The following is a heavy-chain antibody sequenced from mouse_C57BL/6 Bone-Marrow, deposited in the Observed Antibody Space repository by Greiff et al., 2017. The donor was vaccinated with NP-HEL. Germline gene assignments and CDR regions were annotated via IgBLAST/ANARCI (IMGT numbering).Heavy chain of an antibody. J-gene: IGHJ2*01. D-gene: IGHD1-1*01. V-gene: IGHV14-4*01. CDR1: GFNIKDDY. Sequence: VQLQQSGAELVRPGASVKLSCTASGFNIKDDYMHWVKQRPEQGLEWIGWIDPENGDTEYASKFQGKATITADTSSNTAYLQLSSLTSEDTAVYYCTTDVSSSYYFDYWGQGTTLTVSS. CDR3: TTDVSSSYYFDY. CDR2: IDPENGDT.